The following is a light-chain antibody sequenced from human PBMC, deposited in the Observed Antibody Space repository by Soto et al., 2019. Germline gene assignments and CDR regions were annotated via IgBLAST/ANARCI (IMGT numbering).Light chain of an antibody. CDR2: VAS. Sequence: DIQMTQSPSSLSASVGDRVTITCRTSQSISRYLNWYLQRPRKAPKLLIYVASSLESGVPPRFSGSGSGTDFTLTISSLQPEDFATHYCQQSYSIPFTFGPGTKVDIK. J-gene: IGKJ3*01. CDR1: QSISRY. V-gene: IGKV1-39*01. CDR3: QQSYSIPFT.